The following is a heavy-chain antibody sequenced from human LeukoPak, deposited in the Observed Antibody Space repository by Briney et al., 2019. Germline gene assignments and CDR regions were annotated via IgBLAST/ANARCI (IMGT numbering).Heavy chain of an antibody. CDR1: GFTFSSYA. J-gene: IGHJ4*02. Sequence: GRSLRLSCAASGFTFSSYAMHWVRPAPGKGLEWVAVISYDGSNKYYADSVKGRFTISRDNSKNTLYLQMSSLRAEDTAVYYCEALFDYWGQGTLVTVSS. V-gene: IGHV3-30*04. CDR2: ISYDGSNK. CDR3: EALFDY.